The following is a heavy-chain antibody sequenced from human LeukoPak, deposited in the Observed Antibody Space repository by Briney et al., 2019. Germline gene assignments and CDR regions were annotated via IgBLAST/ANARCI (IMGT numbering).Heavy chain of an antibody. Sequence: PGGSLRLSCAASGFTFSSYSMNWVRQAPGKGLEWVSSISSSSSYIYYADSVKGRFTISRDNSKNTLYLQMNSLRAEDTAVYYCANLVCGDCYVSRDYWGQGTLVTVSS. V-gene: IGHV3-21*01. CDR1: GFTFSSYS. CDR3: ANLVCGDCYVSRDY. D-gene: IGHD2-21*02. J-gene: IGHJ4*02. CDR2: ISSSSSYI.